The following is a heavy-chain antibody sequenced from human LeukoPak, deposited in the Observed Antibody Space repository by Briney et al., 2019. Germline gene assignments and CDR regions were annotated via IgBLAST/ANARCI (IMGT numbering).Heavy chain of an antibody. J-gene: IGHJ4*02. CDR3: ARGDVQLWPQHYFDY. V-gene: IGHV4-38-2*02. D-gene: IGHD5-18*01. CDR1: GYSISSGYY. Sequence: SETLSLTCTVSGYSISSGYYWGWIRQPPGKGLEWIGSIYHSGSTYYNPSLKSRVTISVDTSKNQFSLKLSSVTAADTAVYYCARGDVQLWPQHYFDYWGQGTLVTVSS. CDR2: IYHSGST.